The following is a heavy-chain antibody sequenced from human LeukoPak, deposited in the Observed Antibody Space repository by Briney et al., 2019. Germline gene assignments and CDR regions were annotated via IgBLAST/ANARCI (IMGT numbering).Heavy chain of an antibody. CDR3: ARGYYYIPFDY. V-gene: IGHV3-48*04. CDR1: GFTFSSYS. J-gene: IGHJ4*02. Sequence: PGKFLRLSCEGSGFTFSSYSMNWVRQAPGKGLEWVSYISSSGRTTYYADSVTGRFTISRDNARNSLYLQMNSLRAEDTAVYYCARGYYYIPFDYWGQGTLVTVCS. CDR2: ISSSGRTT. D-gene: IGHD3-10*02.